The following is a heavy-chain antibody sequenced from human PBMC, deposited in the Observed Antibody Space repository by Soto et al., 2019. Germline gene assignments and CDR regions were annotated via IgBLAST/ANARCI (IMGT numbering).Heavy chain of an antibody. Sequence: ETRSLTCTVSGGSISSYYWSWIRQPPGKGLEWIGYIYYSGSTNYNPSLKSRVTISVDTSKNQFSLKLSSVTAADTAVYYCARAHYDILTGYWFDPWGQGTLVTVSS. CDR1: GGSISSYY. D-gene: IGHD3-9*01. CDR3: ARAHYDILTGYWFDP. J-gene: IGHJ5*02. V-gene: IGHV4-59*01. CDR2: IYYSGST.